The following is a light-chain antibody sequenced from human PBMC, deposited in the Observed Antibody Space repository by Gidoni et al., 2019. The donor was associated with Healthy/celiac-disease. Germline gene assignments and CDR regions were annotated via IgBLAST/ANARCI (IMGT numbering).Light chain of an antibody. CDR3: AAWDDSLSVV. V-gene: IGLV1-47*01. J-gene: IGLJ2*01. CDR2: RNN. Sequence: QSVLTQPPSASGTPGQRVTISCSGSSSNIGSNYVYWYQQLPGTAPKLLIYRNNQRPSGVPDRVSGSKSGTSASLAISGLRSEDEADYYCAAWDDSLSVVFGGGTKLTGL. CDR1: SSNIGSNY.